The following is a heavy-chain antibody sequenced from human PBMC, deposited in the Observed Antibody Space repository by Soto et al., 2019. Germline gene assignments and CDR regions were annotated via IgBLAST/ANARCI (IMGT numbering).Heavy chain of an antibody. Sequence: PSETLSLTCAVYGGSFSGYYWSWIRQPPGKGLEWIGEINHSGSTNYNPSLKSRVTISVDTSKNQFSLKLSSVTAADTAVYYCARSRQGSYWGQGTQVTVSS. CDR2: INHSGST. CDR3: ARSRQGSY. CDR1: GGSFSGYY. V-gene: IGHV4-34*01. J-gene: IGHJ4*02.